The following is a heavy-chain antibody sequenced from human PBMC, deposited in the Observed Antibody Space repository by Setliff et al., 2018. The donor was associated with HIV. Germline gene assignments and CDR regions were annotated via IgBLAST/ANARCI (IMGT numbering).Heavy chain of an antibody. Sequence: LRLSCAASGFTFRNYKFNWVRQAPGRGLEWVSSISIGSGGAIDYADSVKGRFTISRDNSKNMLYLQMDSLRAEDTAVYYCARGRNRNYVVYGMDVWGQGTTVTVSS. D-gene: IGHD1-7*01. V-gene: IGHV3-48*03. CDR3: ARGRNRNYVVYGMDV. CDR1: GFTFRNYK. CDR2: ISIGSGGAI. J-gene: IGHJ6*02.